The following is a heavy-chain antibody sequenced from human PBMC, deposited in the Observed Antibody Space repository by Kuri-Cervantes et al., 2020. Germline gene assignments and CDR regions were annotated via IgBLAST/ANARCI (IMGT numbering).Heavy chain of an antibody. J-gene: IGHJ4*02. CDR1: GYTFTSYG. Sequence: ASVKVSCKASGYTFTSYGISWVRQAPGQGLEWMGWISAYNGNTNYAQKFQGRVTMTRDTSTSTVYMELSSLRSEDTAVYYCARDQGYDILTGYWEDYWGQGTLVTVSS. CDR2: ISAYNGNT. D-gene: IGHD3-9*01. V-gene: IGHV1-18*01. CDR3: ARDQGYDILTGYWEDY.